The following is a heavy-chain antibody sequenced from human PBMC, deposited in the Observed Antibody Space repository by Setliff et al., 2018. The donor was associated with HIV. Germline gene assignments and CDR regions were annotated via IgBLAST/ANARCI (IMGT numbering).Heavy chain of an antibody. D-gene: IGHD2-8*01. CDR3: AREFVPTGFFDF. CDR2: IKSKTDGGTI. J-gene: IGHJ4*02. V-gene: IGHV3-15*01. CDR1: GFTFSNAW. Sequence: GGSLRLSCAASGFTFSNAWMSWVRQAPGKGLEWVGRIKSKTDGGTIDYAAPVKGRFTISRDGSKNTLYLQMNSLKTGDTAVYYCAREFVPTGFFDFWGLGSLVTVSS.